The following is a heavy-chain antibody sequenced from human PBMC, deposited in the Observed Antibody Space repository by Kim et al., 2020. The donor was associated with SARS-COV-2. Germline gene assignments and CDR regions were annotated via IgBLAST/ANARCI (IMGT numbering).Heavy chain of an antibody. CDR2: IYYSGST. CDR1: GGSISSGGYY. V-gene: IGHV4-31*03. D-gene: IGHD3-10*01. CDR3: ARGGDYSMWFGDY. J-gene: IGHJ4*02. Sequence: SETLSLTCTVSGGSISSGGYYWSWIRQHPGKGLEWIGYIYYSGSTYYNPSLKSRVTISVDTSKNQYSLKLSSVTAADTAVYYCARGGDYSMWFGDYWGQGTLVTVSS.